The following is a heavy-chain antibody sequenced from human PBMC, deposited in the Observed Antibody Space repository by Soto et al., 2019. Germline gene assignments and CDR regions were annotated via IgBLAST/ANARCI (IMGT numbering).Heavy chain of an antibody. CDR1: GYTFTSYG. Sequence: QVQLVQSGAEVKKPGASVKVSCKASGYTFTSYGISWVRQAPGQGLEWMGWISAYNGNTTYAQKLQGRVTNTTATITSTASMELRSLRSADTGVYYCAGDAPPAEYWGQGTLVTVSS. J-gene: IGHJ4*02. CDR3: AGDAPPAEY. CDR2: ISAYNGNT. V-gene: IGHV1-18*01.